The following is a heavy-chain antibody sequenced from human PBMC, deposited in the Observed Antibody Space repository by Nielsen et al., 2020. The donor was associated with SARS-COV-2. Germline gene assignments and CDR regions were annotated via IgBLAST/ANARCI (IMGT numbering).Heavy chain of an antibody. J-gene: IGHJ3*02. D-gene: IGHD1-26*01. CDR2: IKQDGSEK. V-gene: IGHV3-7*03. CDR3: AKLLSYYDAFDI. Sequence: GESLKISCAASGFTFSSYWMSWVRQAPGKGLEWVANIKQDGSEKYYVDSVKGRFTISRDNAKNSLYLQMNSLRAEDTALYYCAKLLSYYDAFDIWGQGTMVTVSS. CDR1: GFTFSSYW.